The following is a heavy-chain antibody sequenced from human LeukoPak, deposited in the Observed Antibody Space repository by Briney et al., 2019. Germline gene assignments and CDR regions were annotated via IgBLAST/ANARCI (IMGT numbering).Heavy chain of an antibody. CDR2: ISYDGSNK. CDR3: AKAGDMLRGLTEF. J-gene: IGHJ4*02. CDR1: GFTFSSYA. D-gene: IGHD3-10*01. Sequence: GGSLRLSCAASGFTFSSYAMHWVRQAPGKGLEWVAVISYDGSNKYYADSVKGRFTISRDNSKNTAYLQMSNLRADDTAVYFCAKAGDMLRGLTEFWGQGTLVTVSS. V-gene: IGHV3-30-3*01.